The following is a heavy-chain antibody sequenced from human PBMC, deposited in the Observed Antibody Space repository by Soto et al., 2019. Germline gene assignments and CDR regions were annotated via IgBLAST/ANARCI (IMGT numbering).Heavy chain of an antibody. CDR1: GYSFTSYW. CDR2: IDPSDSYT. Sequence: GESLKISCKGSGYSFTSYWISWVRQMPGKGLEWMGRIDPSDSYTNYSPSFQGHVTISADKSISTAYLQWSSLKASDTAMYYCARQGRDGHNQGYGMDVWGQGTTVTVS. J-gene: IGHJ6*02. V-gene: IGHV5-10-1*01. CDR3: ARQGRDGHNQGYGMDV.